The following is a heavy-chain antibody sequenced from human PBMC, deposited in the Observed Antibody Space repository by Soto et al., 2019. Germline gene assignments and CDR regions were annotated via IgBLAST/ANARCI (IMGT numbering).Heavy chain of an antibody. CDR3: ARGGSNDWQVAFDI. V-gene: IGHV4-39*01. J-gene: IGHJ3*02. Sequence: PSETLSLRYTVSGGSMSRSSYHVGWFRQPPGKGLEWIGYIYYSGSTYYNPSLKSRVTISVDTSKNQFSLKLRSVTAADTALYYCARGGSNDWQVAFDIWGQGTMVT. CDR1: GGSMSRSSYH. CDR2: IYYSGST. D-gene: IGHD3-9*01.